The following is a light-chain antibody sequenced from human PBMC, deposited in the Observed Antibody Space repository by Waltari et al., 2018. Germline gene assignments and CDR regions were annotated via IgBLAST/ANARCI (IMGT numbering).Light chain of an antibody. CDR3: QSADSRGTVV. CDR2: KDT. CDR1: ALPKQY. Sequence: SYELTQPPSVSVPPGQTARITCSGTALPKQYAYWYQKKPGQAPVLVIYKDTERPSGIPERFSGSRSGTTVTLTISGVQTEDEADYYCQSADSRGTVVFGGGTELTVL. J-gene: IGLJ2*01. V-gene: IGLV3-25*03.